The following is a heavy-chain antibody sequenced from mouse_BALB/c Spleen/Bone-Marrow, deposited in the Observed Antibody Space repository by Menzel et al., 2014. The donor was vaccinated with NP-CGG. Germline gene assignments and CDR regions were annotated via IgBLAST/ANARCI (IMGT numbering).Heavy chain of an antibody. V-gene: IGHV7-3*02. J-gene: IGHJ2*01. Sequence: EVMLVESGGGLVQPGGSLRLSCATSGFTFTDYYMSWVRQPPGKALEWLGFIRNKANGYTTEYSASVKGLFTISRDNSQSILYLQMNTLRAEDSATYYCARDIGRLLFDYWGQGTTLTVSS. CDR1: GFTFTDYY. D-gene: IGHD1-2*01. CDR2: IRNKANGYTT. CDR3: ARDIGRLLFDY.